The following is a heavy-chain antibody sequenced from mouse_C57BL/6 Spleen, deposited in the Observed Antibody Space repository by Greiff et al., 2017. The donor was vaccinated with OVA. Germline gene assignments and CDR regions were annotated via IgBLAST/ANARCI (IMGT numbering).Heavy chain of an antibody. Sequence: VQLQQSGAELARPGASVKLSCKASGYTFTSYGISWVKQRTGQGLEWIGEIYPRSGNTYYNEKFKGKATLTADKSSSTAYMELRSLTSEDSAVYFCARVRLYYGSSYDYAMDYWGQGTSVTVSS. D-gene: IGHD1-1*01. CDR2: IYPRSGNT. CDR1: GYTFTSYG. V-gene: IGHV1-81*01. J-gene: IGHJ4*01. CDR3: ARVRLYYGSSYDYAMDY.